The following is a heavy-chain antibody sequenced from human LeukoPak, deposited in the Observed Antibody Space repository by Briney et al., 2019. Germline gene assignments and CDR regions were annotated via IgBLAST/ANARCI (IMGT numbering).Heavy chain of an antibody. CDR3: AREGQCCSSSACQFDY. Sequence: PGGSLRLSCVGSGFTFSSHDMIWVRQAPGKGLEWVSDIGGRDTRINYADSVKGRFTISRDNSKNTVYLQMSSLRVEDTAIYYCAREGQCCSSSACQFDYWGQGTLVTVSS. D-gene: IGHD2-2*01. J-gene: IGHJ4*02. V-gene: IGHV3-23*01. CDR2: IGGRDTRI. CDR1: GFTFSSHD.